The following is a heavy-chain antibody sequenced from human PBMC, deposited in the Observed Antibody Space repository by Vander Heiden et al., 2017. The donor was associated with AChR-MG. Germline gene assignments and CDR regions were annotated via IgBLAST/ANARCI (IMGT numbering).Heavy chain of an antibody. CDR1: GGSTSSGDYY. V-gene: IGHV4-30-4*01. CDR3: ARDCGGDCSDAFDI. CDR2: IYYSGST. J-gene: IGHJ3*02. D-gene: IGHD2-21*02. Sequence: QVQLQESGPGLVKPSQTLSLTCPFSGGSTSSGDYYWSWIRQPPGKGLEWIGYIYYSGSTYYNPSLKSRVTISVDTSKNQFSLKLSSVTAADTAVYYCARDCGGDCSDAFDIWGQGTMVTVSS.